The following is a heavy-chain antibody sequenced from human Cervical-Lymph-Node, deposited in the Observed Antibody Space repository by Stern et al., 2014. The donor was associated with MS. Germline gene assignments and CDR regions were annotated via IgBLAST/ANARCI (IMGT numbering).Heavy chain of an antibody. CDR1: GYSFTNYW. Sequence: QLVQSGAEVKKPGESLKVSCKASGYSFTNYWIGWVRQMPRKGLEWMGIIYSPSFQGQVTISADKSISTAYLQWSSLESSDTAIYFCARVRIVGASDAFDLWGQGTMVTVSS. CDR3: ARVRIVGASDAFDL. V-gene: IGHV5-51*01. D-gene: IGHD1-26*01. CDR2: IY. J-gene: IGHJ3*01.